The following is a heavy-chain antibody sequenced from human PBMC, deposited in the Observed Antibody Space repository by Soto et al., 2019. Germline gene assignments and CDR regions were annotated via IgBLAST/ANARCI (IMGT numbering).Heavy chain of an antibody. Sequence: PGESLNISCKASGYNFISYWIAWVRQMPGKGLEWMGIIYPGDSDATYSPSFEGQVTFSVDKSITTAYLQWISLKASDTAMYYCARQAYFGSGTYYSDYWGQGTQVTVSS. CDR3: ARQAYFGSGTYYSDY. V-gene: IGHV5-51*01. CDR1: GYNFISYW. D-gene: IGHD3-10*01. J-gene: IGHJ4*02. CDR2: IYPGDSDA.